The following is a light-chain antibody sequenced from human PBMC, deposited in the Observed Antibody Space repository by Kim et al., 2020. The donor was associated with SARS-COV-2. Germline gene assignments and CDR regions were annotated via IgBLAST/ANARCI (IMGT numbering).Light chain of an antibody. V-gene: IGLV10-54*01. J-gene: IGLJ3*02. CDR3: SAWDSSVSAWV. CDR1: SNDVGYQG. CDR2: RNN. Sequence: QTATLPCTGNSNDVGYQGAAWLQQHQGHPPKLLSFRNNNRPSGISERFSASRSGNTASLTITGLQPEDEADYYCSAWDSSVSAWVFGGGTKLTVL.